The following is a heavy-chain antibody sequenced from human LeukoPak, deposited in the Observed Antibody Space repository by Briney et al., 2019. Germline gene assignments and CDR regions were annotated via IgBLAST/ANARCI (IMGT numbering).Heavy chain of an antibody. Sequence: GGSLRLSCAASGFTFSSYAMSWVRQAPGKGLDWVSGLSGGGGSTYYADSVKGRFTISRDNSKNTLYLQMNSLRAGDTAVYYCARTGYCSSTSCSAGFDPWGQGTLVTVSS. CDR3: ARTGYCSSTSCSAGFDP. D-gene: IGHD2-2*01. V-gene: IGHV3-23*01. J-gene: IGHJ5*02. CDR2: LSGGGGST. CDR1: GFTFSSYA.